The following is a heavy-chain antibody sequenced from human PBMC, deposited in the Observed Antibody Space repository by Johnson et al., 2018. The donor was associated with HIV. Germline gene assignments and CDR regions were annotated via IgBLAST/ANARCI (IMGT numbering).Heavy chain of an antibody. D-gene: IGHD3-22*01. CDR3: ARDRAEAYYYDSSGRKSGFDI. CDR1: GFTFSNYA. Sequence: VQLVESGGGVAQPGSSLRLSCAASGFTFSNYAIHWVRQAPGKGLEWVAIIWNDVSNKFYADSVKGRFTISRDNSKNTVYLQMNSLRAEDTAVYYCARDRAEAYYYDSSGRKSGFDIWGQGTMDTVSS. V-gene: IGHV3-33*01. J-gene: IGHJ3*02. CDR2: IWNDVSNK.